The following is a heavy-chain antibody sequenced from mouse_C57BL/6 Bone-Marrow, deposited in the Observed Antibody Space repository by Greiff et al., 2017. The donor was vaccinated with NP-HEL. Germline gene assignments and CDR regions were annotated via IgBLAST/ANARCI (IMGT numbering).Heavy chain of an antibody. J-gene: IGHJ2*01. CDR1: GYTFTSYW. D-gene: IGHD1-1*01. CDR2: IDPSDSYT. V-gene: IGHV1-69*01. Sequence: QVQLKQPGAELVMPGASVKLSCKASGYTFTSYWMHWVKQRPGQGLEWIGEIDPSDSYTNYNQKFKGKSTLTVDKSSSTAYMQLSSLTSEDSAVYYCARLVLPYYFDYWGQGTTLTVSS. CDR3: ARLVLPYYFDY.